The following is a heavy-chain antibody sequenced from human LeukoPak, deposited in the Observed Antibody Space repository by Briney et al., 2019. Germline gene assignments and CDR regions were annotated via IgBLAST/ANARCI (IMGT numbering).Heavy chain of an antibody. V-gene: IGHV3-30-3*01. J-gene: IGHJ3*02. CDR2: ISYDGVDK. Sequence: GGSLRLSCTASGFIFSDYWMHWVRQTPGKGLEWVAVISYDGVDKYYADSVKGRFTVSRDNFLSTLYLQMNSLRDEDTAVYYCGSCLAYCSRTSLGNDAFDIWGQGTKVTVSS. CDR1: GFIFSDYW. CDR3: GSCLAYCSRTSLGNDAFDI. D-gene: IGHD2-2*01.